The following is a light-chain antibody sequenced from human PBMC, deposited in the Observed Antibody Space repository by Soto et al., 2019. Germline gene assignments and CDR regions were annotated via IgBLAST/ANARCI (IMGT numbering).Light chain of an antibody. J-gene: IGLJ2*01. CDR1: IRDVGGYTY. CDR2: EVS. CDR3: SSYTSSSTLV. V-gene: IGLV2-14*01. Sequence: QSVMTQPPSASGTPGQRVTISCTGTIRDVGGYTYVSWYQQHPGKAPKLMIYEVSNRPSGISNRFSGSKSGNTASLTISGLQAEDEADYYCSSYTSSSTLVFGGGTKLTVL.